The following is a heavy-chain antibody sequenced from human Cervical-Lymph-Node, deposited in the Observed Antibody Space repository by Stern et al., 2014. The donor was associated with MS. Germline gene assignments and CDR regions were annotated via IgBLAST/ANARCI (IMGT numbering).Heavy chain of an antibody. CDR1: GGTFSSYA. CDR3: ARGELKEGLVRGMDV. Sequence: QVQLVQSGDEVKRPGSWVKGSCKASGGTFSSYAISWGRQAPGQGLEGMGGIIPIFGTANYAQKFQGRVTITADESTSTAYMELSSLRSEDTAVYYCARGELKEGLVRGMDVWGQGTTVTVSS. V-gene: IGHV1-69*01. CDR2: IIPIFGTA. J-gene: IGHJ6*02. D-gene: IGHD1-26*01.